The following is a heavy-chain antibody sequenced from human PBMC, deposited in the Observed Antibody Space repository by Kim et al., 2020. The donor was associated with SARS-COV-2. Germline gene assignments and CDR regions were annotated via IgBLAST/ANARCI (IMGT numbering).Heavy chain of an antibody. CDR2: INHSGST. CDR1: GGSFSGYY. D-gene: IGHD6-13*01. CDR3: ARVGLAAAGPPYYYYYGM. V-gene: IGHV4-34*01. J-gene: IGHJ6*01. Sequence: SETLFRTCAVYGGSFSGYYWSWIRQPPGKGLEWIGEINHSGSTNYNPSLKSRVTISVDTSKNQFSLKLSSVTAADTAVYYCARVGLAAAGPPYYYYYGM.